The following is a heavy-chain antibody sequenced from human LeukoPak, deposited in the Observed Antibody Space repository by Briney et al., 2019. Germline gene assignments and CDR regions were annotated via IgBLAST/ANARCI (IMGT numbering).Heavy chain of an antibody. Sequence: GGSLRLSCAASGFTFSNAWMTWVRQAPGKGLEWVGHIKSKNEGGTTNYAAPVKGRFIISRDDSKDTLYLQMNSLKTDDTAVYYCTTHPIAALSDWGRGTLVTVSS. CDR1: GFTFSNAW. D-gene: IGHD2-15*01. CDR2: IKSKNEGGTT. V-gene: IGHV3-15*01. J-gene: IGHJ4*02. CDR3: TTHPIAALSD.